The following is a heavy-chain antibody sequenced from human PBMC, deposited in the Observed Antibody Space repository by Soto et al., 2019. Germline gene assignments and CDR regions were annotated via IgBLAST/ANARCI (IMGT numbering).Heavy chain of an antibody. CDR2: IYPGDSDT. Sequence: EVQLVQSGAEVKQHGESLKISCNGSGYSFATYWICWGRQLPGKGLEWMGIIYPGDSDTRYSPSFQGQVTISADKSNNAAYLQWSSLEASDNAMYYCAGQGGMDVWGQGTTVIASS. V-gene: IGHV5-51*01. CDR1: GYSFATYW. J-gene: IGHJ6*02. CDR3: AGQGGMDV.